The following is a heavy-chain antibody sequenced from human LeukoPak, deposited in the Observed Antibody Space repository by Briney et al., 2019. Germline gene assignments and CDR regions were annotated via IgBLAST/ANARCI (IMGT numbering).Heavy chain of an antibody. CDR3: ARAGTSNYRFFDS. V-gene: IGHV5-51*01. J-gene: IGHJ4*02. D-gene: IGHD4-11*01. Sequence: GESLKTSCKASGYSFTNYWIGWVRQMPGKGLEWMGIIYPSDSDIRYSPSFQGQVTISADKSINTAYLQWSSLKASDTAIYYCARAGTSNYRFFDSWGQGTLVTVSS. CDR1: GYSFTNYW. CDR2: IYPSDSDI.